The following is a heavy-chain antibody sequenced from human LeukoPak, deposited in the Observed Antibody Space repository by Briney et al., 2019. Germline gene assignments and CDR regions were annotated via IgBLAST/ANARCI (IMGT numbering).Heavy chain of an antibody. V-gene: IGHV3-7*01. D-gene: IGHD1-26*01. J-gene: IGHJ4*02. CDR2: IKQDGSEK. Sequence: GGSLRLSCAASGFTFSTYAMSWVRQAPGKGLEWMANIKQDGSEKYYVDSVKGRFTISRDNAKNSLYPQMNSLRAEDTALYYCARVISGSYYYWGQGALVTVSS. CDR1: GFTFSTYA. CDR3: ARVISGSYYY.